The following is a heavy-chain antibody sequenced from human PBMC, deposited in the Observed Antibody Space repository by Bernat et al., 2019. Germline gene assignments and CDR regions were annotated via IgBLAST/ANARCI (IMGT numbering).Heavy chain of an antibody. J-gene: IGHJ4*02. CDR3: ARDPVVVAATYTFHY. V-gene: IGHV1-3*05. CDR2: INAGNGNT. CDR1: GYTFTSYA. D-gene: IGHD2-15*01. Sequence: QVQLVQSGAEEKKPGASVKVSCKASGYTFTSYAMHWVRQAPGQRLEWMGWINAGNGNTKYSQKFQGRVTITRDTSASTAYMELSSLRSEDTAVYYCARDPVVVAATYTFHYWGQGTTVSVPS.